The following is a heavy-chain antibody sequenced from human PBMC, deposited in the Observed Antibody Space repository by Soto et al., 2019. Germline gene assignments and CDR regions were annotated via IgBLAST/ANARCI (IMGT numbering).Heavy chain of an antibody. J-gene: IGHJ4*02. Sequence: QVQLQESGPGLVKPSGTLSLTCAVSGGSIRSSNWWSWVRQSPGKGLEWIGEIYHRVSTNHNPSRRSQVTISIDKHNHHYSRNWNTVTAADTAEYYCVRVARNNSPCYFDYCGQGTLVTVSS. CDR2: IYHRVST. CDR3: VRVARNNSPCYFDY. D-gene: IGHD1-1*01. V-gene: IGHV4-4*02. CDR1: GGSIRSSNW.